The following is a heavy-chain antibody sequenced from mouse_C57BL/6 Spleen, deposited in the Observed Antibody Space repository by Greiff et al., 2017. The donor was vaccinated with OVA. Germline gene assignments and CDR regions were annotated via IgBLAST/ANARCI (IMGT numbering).Heavy chain of an antibody. CDR1: GFSLTSYG. V-gene: IGHV2-2*01. CDR2: IWSGGST. J-gene: IGHJ3*01. CDR3: ARNGDDGYYAWFAY. D-gene: IGHD2-3*01. Sequence: VKLQESGPGLVQPSQSLSITCTVSGFSLTSYGVHWVRQSPGKGLEWLGVIWSGGSTDYNAAFISRLSISKDNSKSQVFFKMNSLQADDTAIYYCARNGDDGYYAWFAYWGQGTLVTVSA.